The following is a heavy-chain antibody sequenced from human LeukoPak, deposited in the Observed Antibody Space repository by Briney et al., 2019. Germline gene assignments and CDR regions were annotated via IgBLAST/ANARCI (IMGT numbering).Heavy chain of an antibody. D-gene: IGHD3-10*01. CDR2: ISGSGGST. Sequence: GGSLRLSCAASGFTFSSYAMSWVRQAPGKGLEWVSAISGSGGSTYYADSVKGRFTISRDNSKNTLYLQMNSLRAEDTAVYYCAKDPASYYYGSGSPHYFDYWGQGTLVTVSS. CDR3: AKDPASYYYGSGSPHYFDY. CDR1: GFTFSSYA. J-gene: IGHJ4*02. V-gene: IGHV3-23*01.